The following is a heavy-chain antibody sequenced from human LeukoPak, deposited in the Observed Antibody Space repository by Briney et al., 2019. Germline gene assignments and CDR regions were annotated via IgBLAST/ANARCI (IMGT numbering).Heavy chain of an antibody. CDR3: ARVHITMVRGVSGWFDP. D-gene: IGHD3-10*01. J-gene: IGHJ5*02. Sequence: PSETLSLTCTVSGGSVGSNIYYWSWIRQPPGKGLEWIGYIYYSGSTNYNPSLKSRVTISVDTSKNQFSLKLTSVTAADTAVYYCARVHITMVRGVSGWFDPWGQGTLVTVSS. V-gene: IGHV4-61*01. CDR2: IYYSGST. CDR1: GGSVGSNIYY.